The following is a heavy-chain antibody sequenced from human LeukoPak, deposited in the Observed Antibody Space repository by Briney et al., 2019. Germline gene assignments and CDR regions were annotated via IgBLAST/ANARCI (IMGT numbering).Heavy chain of an antibody. V-gene: IGHV3-66*01. CDR3: ARGSCSSTSCYMGRGDAFDI. J-gene: IGHJ3*02. D-gene: IGHD2-2*02. CDR2: IYSGGTT. CDR1: GFTFSSYS. Sequence: GGSLRLSCAASGFTFSSYSMNWVRQAPGKGLEWVSVIYSGGTTNYADSVKGRFTISRDNSKNTLYLQMNSLRAEDTAVYYCARGSCSSTSCYMGRGDAFDIWGQGTMVTVSS.